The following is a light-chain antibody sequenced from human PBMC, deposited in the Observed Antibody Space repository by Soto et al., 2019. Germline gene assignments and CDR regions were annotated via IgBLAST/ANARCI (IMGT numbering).Light chain of an antibody. V-gene: IGKV4-1*01. J-gene: IGKJ2*01. CDR2: WAS. CDR1: QSVLYSSNNKNY. CDR3: QQDYSTPKT. Sequence: DIVMTQSPDSLAVSLGERATINCKSSQSVLYSSNNKNYLAWYQQKPGQPPKLLIYWASTRESGVPDRFSGSGSGTDVTLTISSLQAEDVAVYFCQQDYSTPKTVGHGTKLEIK.